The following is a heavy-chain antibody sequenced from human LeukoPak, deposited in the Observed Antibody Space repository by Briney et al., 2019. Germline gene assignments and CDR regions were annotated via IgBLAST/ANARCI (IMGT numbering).Heavy chain of an antibody. Sequence: SVKVSCKASGGTFSSYAISWVRQAPGQGLEWMGGIIPIFGTANYAQKFQGRVTITTDESTSTAYMELRSLRSDDTAVYYCARGRLVVDRKGAFDIWGQGTMVTVSS. J-gene: IGHJ3*02. CDR2: IIPIFGTA. CDR1: GGTFSSYA. CDR3: ARGRLVVDRKGAFDI. V-gene: IGHV1-69*05. D-gene: IGHD6-19*01.